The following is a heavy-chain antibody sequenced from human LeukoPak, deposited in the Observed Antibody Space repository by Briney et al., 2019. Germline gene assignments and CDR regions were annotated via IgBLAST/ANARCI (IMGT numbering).Heavy chain of an antibody. CDR3: ARGYQRPDY. CDR2: ISSSSNNI. D-gene: IGHD2-2*01. V-gene: IGHV3-21*01. CDR1: GFTFNTYT. Sequence: GGSLRLSCAASGFTFNTYTMNWVRQAPGKGLEWVSSISSSSNNINYADSVKGRFTISRDNAMNLVHLQMNSLRVEDTAVYYCARGYQRPDYWGQGTLITVSS. J-gene: IGHJ4*02.